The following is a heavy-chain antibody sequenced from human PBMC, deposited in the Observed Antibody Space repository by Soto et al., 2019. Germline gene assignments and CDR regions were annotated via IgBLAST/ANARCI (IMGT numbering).Heavy chain of an antibody. V-gene: IGHV3-33*01. D-gene: IGHD3-22*01. Sequence: GALRLSCAASGFTFSSYGMHWVRQAPGKGLEWVAVIWYDGSNKYYADSVKGRFTISRDNSKNTLYLQMNSLRAEDTAVYYCARDLYYYGSSGYPPPGDAIDIWGQGTMVTVSS. CDR3: ARDLYYYGSSGYPPPGDAIDI. CDR2: IWYDGSNK. J-gene: IGHJ3*02. CDR1: GFTFSSYG.